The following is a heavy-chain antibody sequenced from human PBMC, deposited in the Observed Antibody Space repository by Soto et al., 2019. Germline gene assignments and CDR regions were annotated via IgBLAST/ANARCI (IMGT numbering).Heavy chain of an antibody. V-gene: IGHV3-74*01. CDR2: INSDGSST. J-gene: IGHJ6*04. D-gene: IGHD3-22*01. CDR1: GFTISGYW. CDR3: AREPMSVRRMDV. Sequence: EVQLVESGGGLVQPGGSLRLSCAASGFTISGYWMHWVRQAPGKRLVWVSRINSDGSSTGYADSVKGRFTISRDNAKNKLYLQMNSLRAEDTAVYYCAREPMSVRRMDVWGKGTTVNVSA.